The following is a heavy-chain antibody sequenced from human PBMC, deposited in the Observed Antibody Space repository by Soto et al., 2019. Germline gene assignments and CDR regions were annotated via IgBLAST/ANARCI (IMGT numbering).Heavy chain of an antibody. CDR1: GGSSSSGGYY. CDR3: ARLGYCTNGVCRNYYYGMDV. J-gene: IGHJ6*02. Sequence: SETLSLTCTVSGGSSSSGGYYWSWIRQHPGKGLEWIGYIYYSGSTYYNPSLKSRVTISVDTSKNQFSLKLGSVTAADTAVYYCARLGYCTNGVCRNYYYGMDVWGQGTTVTVSS. CDR2: IYYSGST. V-gene: IGHV4-31*03. D-gene: IGHD2-8*01.